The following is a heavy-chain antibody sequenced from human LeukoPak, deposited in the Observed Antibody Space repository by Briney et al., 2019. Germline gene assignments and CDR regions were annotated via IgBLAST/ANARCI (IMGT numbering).Heavy chain of an antibody. V-gene: IGHV1-69*05. Sequence: SVKVSCKASGGTFSSYAISWVRQAPGQGLEWMGGIIPIFGTANYAQKFQGRVTITTDESTSTAYMELSSLRSEDTAVYYCARLNGDRGAFDIWGQGTMVTVSS. CDR2: IIPIFGTA. D-gene: IGHD7-27*01. J-gene: IGHJ3*02. CDR3: ARLNGDRGAFDI. CDR1: GGTFSSYA.